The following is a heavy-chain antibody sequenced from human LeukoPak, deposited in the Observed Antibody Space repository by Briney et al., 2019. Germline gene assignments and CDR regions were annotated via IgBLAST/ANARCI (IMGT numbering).Heavy chain of an antibody. D-gene: IGHD3-10*01. CDR2: IYYSGST. J-gene: IGHJ4*02. CDR1: GGSISSYY. V-gene: IGHV4-59*01. Sequence: SETLSLTCTVSGGSISSYYWSWTRQPPGKGLEWIGYIYYSGSTNYNPSLKSRVTISVDTSKNQFSLKLSSVTAADTAVYYCARAPHRYYYIDYWGQGTLVTVSS. CDR3: ARAPHRYYYIDY.